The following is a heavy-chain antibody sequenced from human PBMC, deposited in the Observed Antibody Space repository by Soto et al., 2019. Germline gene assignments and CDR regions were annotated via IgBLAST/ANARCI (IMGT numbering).Heavy chain of an antibody. CDR3: ARDGMDTGKSSTSSSPYFDY. V-gene: IGHV3-74*01. D-gene: IGHD2-2*01. J-gene: IGHJ4*02. CDR1: GFTFSSYW. CDR2: INSDGSST. Sequence: PGGSLRLSSAASGFTFSSYWMHWVRQAPGKGLVWVSRINSDGSSTSYADSVKGRFTISRDNAKNTLYLQMNSLRAEDTAVYYCARDGMDTGKSSTSSSPYFDYRGQGTLVTVSS.